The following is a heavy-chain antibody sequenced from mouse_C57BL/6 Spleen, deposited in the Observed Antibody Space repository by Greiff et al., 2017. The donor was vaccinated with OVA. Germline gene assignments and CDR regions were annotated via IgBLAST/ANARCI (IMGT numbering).Heavy chain of an antibody. V-gene: IGHV1-22*01. CDR3: ARSYDYDDYFDY. D-gene: IGHD2-4*01. Sequence: EVQLQESGPELVKPGASVKMSCKASGYTFTDYNMHWVKQSHGKSLEWIGYINPNNGGPSYNKKFKGKATFTVNKSSRTAYMELRSLTSEDSAVDYCARSYDYDDYFDYWGQGTTLTVSS. CDR2: INPNNGGP. CDR1: GYTFTDYN. J-gene: IGHJ2*01.